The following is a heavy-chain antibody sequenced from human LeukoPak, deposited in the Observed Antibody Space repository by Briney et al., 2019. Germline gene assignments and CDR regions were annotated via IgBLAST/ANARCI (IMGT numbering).Heavy chain of an antibody. Sequence: PSETLSLTCTVSGGSISSYYWSWIRQPPGKGLEWIGYIYYNGSTNYNPSLKSRVTISVDTSKNQFSLKLSSVTAADTAVYYCARMYYYGSGSDYWGQGTLVTVSS. J-gene: IGHJ4*02. V-gene: IGHV4-59*01. CDR2: IYYNGST. CDR3: ARMYYYGSGSDY. D-gene: IGHD3-10*01. CDR1: GGSISSYY.